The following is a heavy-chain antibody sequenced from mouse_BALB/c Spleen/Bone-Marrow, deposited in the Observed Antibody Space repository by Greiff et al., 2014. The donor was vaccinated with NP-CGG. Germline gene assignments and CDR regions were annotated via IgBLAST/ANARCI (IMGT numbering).Heavy chain of an antibody. CDR1: GFTFSDAW. D-gene: IGHD1-1*02. CDR2: IRSKDNHHAT. CDR3: TRRLRRWVYFYAIDS. Sequence: VQLKESGGGLVQPGGSMKLSCAASGFTFSDAWMDWVRQSPEKGLEWVAEIRSKDNHHATYYTESVKGRFTVSRYDSKSSFYLQMNRLRAEDTGIYFCTRRLRRWVYFYAIDSWGQGTSVTVSS. J-gene: IGHJ4*01. V-gene: IGHV6-6*01.